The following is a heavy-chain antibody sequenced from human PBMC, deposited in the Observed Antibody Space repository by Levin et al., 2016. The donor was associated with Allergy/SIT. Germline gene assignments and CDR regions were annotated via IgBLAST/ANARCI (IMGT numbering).Heavy chain of an antibody. V-gene: IGHV1-8*02. CDR1: GYTFTDYY. J-gene: IGHJ4*02. CDR2: MNPNSGNA. D-gene: IGHD2-2*01. CDR3: ARVLVVPTSTEKYFDY. Sequence: ASVKVSCKASGYTFTDYYIHWVRQATGQGLEWMGWMNPNSGNAGYAQKFQGRVTMTRNTSINTAYMKLSSLRSEDTAVYYCARVLVVPTSTEKYFDYWGQGALVTVSS.